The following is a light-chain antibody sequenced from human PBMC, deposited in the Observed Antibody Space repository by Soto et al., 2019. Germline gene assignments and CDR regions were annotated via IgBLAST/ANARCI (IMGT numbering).Light chain of an antibody. CDR1: QSIGVY. J-gene: IGKJ1*01. Sequence: DIQMTQSPSSLSASVGDTVTITCRANQSIGVYLNCSHQKPGKAPKLLIYAAYSLQSGVPSRFSGTGSGTDFTLTLSSLQPEDFATYYCLQSYSTPRTFGHWTKVEVK. CDR3: LQSYSTPRT. CDR2: AAY. V-gene: IGKV1-39*01.